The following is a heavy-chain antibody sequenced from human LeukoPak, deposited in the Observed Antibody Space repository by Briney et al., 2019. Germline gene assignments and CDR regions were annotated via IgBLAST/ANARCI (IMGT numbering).Heavy chain of an antibody. V-gene: IGHV3-23*01. D-gene: IGHD3-10*01. CDR3: AKDQSYYNWFDP. J-gene: IGHJ5*02. Sequence: GGSLRLSCAASGFTFKIYAMTWVRQAPGKGLEWVSSIDADGGATFYADSVQGRFSISRDNAKNPLRLQMHSLTAEDTAIYYCAKDQSYYNWFDPWGQGTRVTVSS. CDR2: IDADGGAT. CDR1: GFTFKIYA.